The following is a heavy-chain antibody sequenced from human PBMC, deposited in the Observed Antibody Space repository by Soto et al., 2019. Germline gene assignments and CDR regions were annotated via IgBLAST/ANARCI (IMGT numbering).Heavy chain of an antibody. J-gene: IGHJ4*02. D-gene: IGHD3-10*01. CDR2: ISDGGHNT. V-gene: IGHV3-23*01. Sequence: PGGSLRLSCAASGFTFASYAMSWVRQAPGKGLQWVSYISDGGHNTYYADSVKGRFTISRDDLLGTLYLQMNSLRAEDTALYYCLREYYGSGVRWGQGTLVTVSS. CDR3: LREYYGSGVR. CDR1: GFTFASYA.